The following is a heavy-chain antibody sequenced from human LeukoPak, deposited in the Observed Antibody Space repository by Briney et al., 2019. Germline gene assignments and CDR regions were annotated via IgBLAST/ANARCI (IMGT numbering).Heavy chain of an antibody. J-gene: IGHJ5*02. CDR3: ARDLGQYYDTSDNWFDP. CDR1: GFTFSSYE. Sequence: GGSLRLSCAASGFTFSSYEMNWVRRAPGKGLEWVSYISSSGSTIYYADSVKGRFTISRDNAKNSLYLQMNSLRAGDTALYYCARDLGQYYDTSDNWFDPWGQGTLVTVSS. D-gene: IGHD3-22*01. CDR2: ISSSGSTI. V-gene: IGHV3-48*03.